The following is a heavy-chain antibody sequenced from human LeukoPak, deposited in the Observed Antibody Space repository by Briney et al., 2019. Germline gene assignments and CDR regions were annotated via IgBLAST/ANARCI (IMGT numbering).Heavy chain of an antibody. Sequence: PSETLSLTCTVSGGSIRSYYWSWIRQPPGKGLEWIGYIFYSGSTDYNPSLKSRVTISVDTSKNQFSLKLSSVTAADTAVYYCARDLGYFDYWGQGTLVTISS. CDR2: IFYSGST. CDR3: ARDLGYFDY. CDR1: GGSIRSYY. V-gene: IGHV4-59*01. J-gene: IGHJ4*02. D-gene: IGHD3-16*01.